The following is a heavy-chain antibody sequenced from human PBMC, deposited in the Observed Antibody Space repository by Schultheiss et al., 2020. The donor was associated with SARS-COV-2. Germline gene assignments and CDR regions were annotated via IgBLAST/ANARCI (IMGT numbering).Heavy chain of an antibody. J-gene: IGHJ4*02. V-gene: IGHV4-59*12. CDR2: IYYSGST. Sequence: SETLSLTCTVSGGSISSYYWGWIRQPPGKGLEWIGYIYYSGSTYYNPSLKSRVTISVDTSKNQFSLKLSSVTAADTAVYYCASNYGGNFRGWGQGTLVTVSS. D-gene: IGHD4-23*01. CDR1: GGSISSYY. CDR3: ASNYGGNFRG.